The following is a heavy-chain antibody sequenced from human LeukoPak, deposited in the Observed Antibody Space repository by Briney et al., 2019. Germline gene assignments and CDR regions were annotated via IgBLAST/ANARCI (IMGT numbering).Heavy chain of an antibody. CDR1: GYTFTSYG. D-gene: IGHD2-8*01. CDR2: ISAYNGNT. J-gene: IGHJ4*02. CDR3: AGSLGYCTSNVCYLKY. Sequence: ASVKVSCKASGYTFTSYGISWVRQAPGQGLEWKGWISAYNGNTNYAQKLQGRVTMTTDTSTSTACMELRSLRSDDTAVYYCAGSLGYCTSNVCYLKYWGQGTLVTVSS. V-gene: IGHV1-18*01.